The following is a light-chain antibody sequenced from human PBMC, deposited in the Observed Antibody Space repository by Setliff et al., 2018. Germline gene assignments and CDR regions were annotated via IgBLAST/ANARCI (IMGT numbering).Light chain of an antibody. CDR2: GNK. CDR1: ISNIGAGFD. J-gene: IGLJ2*01. Sequence: QSVLTQPPSVSGAPGQRVTISCTGTISNIGAGFDVHWYQQFPGEVPKLLIYGNKNRPSGVPDRFSGSKSGTSGSLAITGLQAEDEADYYCQAYDTSLNAVVFGGGTKVTVL. V-gene: IGLV1-40*01. CDR3: QAYDTSLNAVV.